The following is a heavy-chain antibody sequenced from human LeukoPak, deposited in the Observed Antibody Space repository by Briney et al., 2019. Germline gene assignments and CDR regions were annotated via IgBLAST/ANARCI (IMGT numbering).Heavy chain of an antibody. Sequence: ASVKVSCKTSGYTFTSYGITWVRQAAGQGLEWMGWISAYSGNTNSAQKFQDRVTMTTDTSTSTAYMELRSLTSDDTAVYYCARGSRTTVLDYWGQRTLLTVSS. D-gene: IGHD4-17*01. CDR2: ISAYSGNT. CDR3: ARGSRTTVLDY. CDR1: GYTFTSYG. V-gene: IGHV1-18*01. J-gene: IGHJ4*02.